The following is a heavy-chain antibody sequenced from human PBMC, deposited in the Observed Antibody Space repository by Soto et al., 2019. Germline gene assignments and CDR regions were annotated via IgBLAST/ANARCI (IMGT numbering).Heavy chain of an antibody. Sequence: GASVKVSCKASGGTFSSYAISWVRQATGQGLEWMGWMNPNSGNTGYAQKFQGRVTMTRNTSISTAYMELSSLRSEDTAVYYCARGIGIDGRDYYYGMDVWGQGTTVTVSS. V-gene: IGHV1-8*02. CDR3: ARGIGIDGRDYYYGMDV. CDR1: GGTFSSYA. D-gene: IGHD2-15*01. CDR2: MNPNSGNT. J-gene: IGHJ6*02.